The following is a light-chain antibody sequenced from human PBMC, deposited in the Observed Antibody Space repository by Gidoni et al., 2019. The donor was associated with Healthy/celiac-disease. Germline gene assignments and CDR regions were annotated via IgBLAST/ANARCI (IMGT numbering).Light chain of an antibody. Sequence: IQMTHSPSSLSASVGDRVTITCRASQSISSYLNWYQQKPGKAPKILIYAASSLQSGVPSRFSSSGSGTDFTLIISSRQAEDVATYYCQQSYSTSDTFGQGTKLEIK. CDR3: QQSYSTSDT. J-gene: IGKJ2*01. CDR1: QSISSY. V-gene: IGKV1-39*01. CDR2: AAS.